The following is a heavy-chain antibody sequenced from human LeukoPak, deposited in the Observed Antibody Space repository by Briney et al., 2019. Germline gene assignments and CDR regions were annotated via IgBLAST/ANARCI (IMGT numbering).Heavy chain of an antibody. CDR2: IYYSGST. CDR3: ARDQFYDSSGYYGNDAFDI. Sequence: SQTLSLTCTVSGGSISSGDYYWSWIRQPPGKGLEWIGYIYYSGSTYYNPSLKSRVTISVGTSKNQFSLKLSSVTAADTAVYCCARDQFYDSSGYYGNDAFDIWGQGTMVTVSS. J-gene: IGHJ3*02. CDR1: GGSISSGDYY. V-gene: IGHV4-30-4*01. D-gene: IGHD3-22*01.